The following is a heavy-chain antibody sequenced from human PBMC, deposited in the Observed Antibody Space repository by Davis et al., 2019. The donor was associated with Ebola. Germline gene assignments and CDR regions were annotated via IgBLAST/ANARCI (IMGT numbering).Heavy chain of an antibody. V-gene: IGHV4-59*08. D-gene: IGHD2-15*01. CDR2: IYYSGST. Sequence: SETLSLTCALHGWSFSGYSWSWIRQPPGKGLEWIGSIYYSGSTNYNPSLKSRVTISVDTSKNQFSLKLSSVTAADTAVYYCAGRDCSGGSCAFDYWGQGTLVTVSS. CDR1: GWSFSGYS. J-gene: IGHJ4*02. CDR3: AGRDCSGGSCAFDY.